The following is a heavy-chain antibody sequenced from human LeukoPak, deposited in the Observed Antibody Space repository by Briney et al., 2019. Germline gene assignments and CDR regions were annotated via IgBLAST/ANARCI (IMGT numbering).Heavy chain of an antibody. Sequence: SETLSLTCTVSGGSISSYYWSWIRQPPGKGLEWIGYIYYSGSTNYNPSLKSRVTISVDTSKNQFSLKLSSVTAADTAVYYCARDEVAHGPPGNFDLWGRGTLVTVSS. CDR1: GGSISSYY. CDR2: IYYSGST. J-gene: IGHJ2*01. V-gene: IGHV4-59*01. D-gene: IGHD5-12*01. CDR3: ARDEVAHGPPGNFDL.